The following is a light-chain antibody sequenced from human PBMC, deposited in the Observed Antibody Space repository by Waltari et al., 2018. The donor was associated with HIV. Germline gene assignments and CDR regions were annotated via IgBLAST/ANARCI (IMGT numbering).Light chain of an antibody. CDR1: QSISSW. Sequence: DIQMTQSPSTLSASVGDRVTITCRASQSISSWLAWYQQKPGKAPKLLIYKASSLESGVPSRFSGSGSGKEFTLTISSLQPDDFATYYCQQYNSYPDSFGQGTKLEIK. CDR2: KAS. J-gene: IGKJ2*03. V-gene: IGKV1-5*03. CDR3: QQYNSYPDS.